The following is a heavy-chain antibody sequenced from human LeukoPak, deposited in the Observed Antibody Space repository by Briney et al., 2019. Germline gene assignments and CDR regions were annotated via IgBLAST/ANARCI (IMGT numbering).Heavy chain of an antibody. J-gene: IGHJ4*02. V-gene: IGHV3-23*01. Sequence: GGSLRLSCAASGFTFSSYAMSWVRQAPGKGLEWVSAISGSGGSTYYADSVKGRFTISRDNSKNTLYLQMNSLRTEDTAIYYCARIYQSYYFDYWGQGTLVTVSS. CDR3: ARIYQSYYFDY. D-gene: IGHD2-2*01. CDR2: ISGSGGST. CDR1: GFTFSSYA.